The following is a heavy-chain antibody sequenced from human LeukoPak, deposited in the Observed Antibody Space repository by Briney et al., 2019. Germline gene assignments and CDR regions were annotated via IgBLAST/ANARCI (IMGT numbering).Heavy chain of an antibody. CDR3: ARAAPGTPSDY. J-gene: IGHJ4*02. D-gene: IGHD6-13*01. V-gene: IGHV5-51*01. Sequence: GESLKISCKGSGXIFITYWIGWVRQTPGKGLEWVGIIYPGDSDTRYSPSFQGHVTISADKSINTAYLQWSSLEASDTAMYYCARAAPGTPSDYWGQGTLVTVSS. CDR1: GXIFITYW. CDR2: IYPGDSDT.